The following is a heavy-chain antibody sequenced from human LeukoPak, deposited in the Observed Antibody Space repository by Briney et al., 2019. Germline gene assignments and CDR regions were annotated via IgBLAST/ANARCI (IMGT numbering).Heavy chain of an antibody. V-gene: IGHV4-59*01. CDR2: IYYSGTT. CDR3: ASSFLGSSGCHWFDP. CDR1: GGSISNYY. J-gene: IGHJ5*02. D-gene: IGHD6-19*01. Sequence: KPSETLSLTCTVSGGSISNYYWSWVRQPPGKGLEWIGYIYYSGTTNYNPSLESRVTISVDTSKNQFSLKLSSVTAADTAVYYCASSFLGSSGCHWFDPWGQGTLVTVSS.